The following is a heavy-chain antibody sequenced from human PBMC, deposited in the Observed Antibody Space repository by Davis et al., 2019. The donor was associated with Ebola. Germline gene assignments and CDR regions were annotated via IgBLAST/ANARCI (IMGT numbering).Heavy chain of an antibody. CDR1: GFTFSSYW. CDR2: INSDGSST. V-gene: IGHV3-74*01. CDR3: ARDLGWERGRTRYYGMDV. J-gene: IGHJ6*02. D-gene: IGHD4-23*01. Sequence: HTGGSLRLSCAASGFTFSSYWMHWVRQAPGKGLVWVSRINSDGSSTSYADFVKGRITISRDNAKNTLYLQMNSLRVEDTAVYYCARDLGWERGRTRYYGMDVWGQGTTVTVSS.